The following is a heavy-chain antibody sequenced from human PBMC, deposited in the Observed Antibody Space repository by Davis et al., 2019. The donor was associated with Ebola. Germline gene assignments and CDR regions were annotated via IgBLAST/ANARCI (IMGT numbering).Heavy chain of an antibody. CDR1: GFTFSSYW. J-gene: IGHJ4*02. D-gene: IGHD3-10*01. CDR2: IKQDGSEK. Sequence: GGSLRLSCAASGFTFSSYWMSWVRQAPGKGLEWVANIKQDGSEKYYVDSVKGRFTISRDNAKNSLYLQMNSLRAEDTAVYYCALTMVRGVIVYWDQGTLVTVSS. V-gene: IGHV3-7*01. CDR3: ALTMVRGVIVY.